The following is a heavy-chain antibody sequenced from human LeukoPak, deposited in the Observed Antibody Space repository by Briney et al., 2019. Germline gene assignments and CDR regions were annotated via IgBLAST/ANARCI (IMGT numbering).Heavy chain of an antibody. CDR2: IYYSGST. CDR3: ARGVWGSYRDY. V-gene: IGHV4-59*01. J-gene: IGHJ4*02. CDR1: GGSISSYY. Sequence: KSSETLSLTCTVSGGSISSYYWSWIRQPPGKGLEWIGYIYYSGSTNYNPSLKSRVTISVDTSKNQFSLKLSSVTAADTAVYYCARGVWGSYRDYWGQGALVTVSS. D-gene: IGHD3-16*02.